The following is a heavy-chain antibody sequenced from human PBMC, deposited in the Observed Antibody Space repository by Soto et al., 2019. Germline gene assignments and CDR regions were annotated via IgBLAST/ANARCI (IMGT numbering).Heavy chain of an antibody. D-gene: IGHD3-10*01. V-gene: IGHV3-48*03. CDR3: ARDLQLLGVGEKYYYYYGMDV. Sequence: GGSLRLSCAASGFTFSSYEMNWVRQAPGKGLEWVSYISSSGSTIYYADSVKGRFTISRDNAKNSLYLQMNSLRAEDTAVYYCARDLQLLGVGEKYYYYYGMDVWGQGTTVTVSS. CDR1: GFTFSSYE. J-gene: IGHJ6*02. CDR2: ISSSGSTI.